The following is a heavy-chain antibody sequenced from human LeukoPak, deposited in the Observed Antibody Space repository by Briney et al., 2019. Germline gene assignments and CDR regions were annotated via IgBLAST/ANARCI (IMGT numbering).Heavy chain of an antibody. CDR2: VNGDGSTT. V-gene: IGHV3-74*01. D-gene: IGHD3-16*01. CDR3: TRPQHGDLYAFDI. J-gene: IGHJ3*02. Sequence: GGSLRLSCAASGFTFPIYWMHWVRQAPGKGLVWVSRVNGDGSTTTYADSVKGRFTISRDNAKNTVYLQMDRLRAEDTAVYYCTRPQHGDLYAFDIWGQGTMVTVSS. CDR1: GFTFPIYW.